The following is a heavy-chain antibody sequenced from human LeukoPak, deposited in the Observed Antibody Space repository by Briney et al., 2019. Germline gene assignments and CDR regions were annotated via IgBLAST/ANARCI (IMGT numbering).Heavy chain of an antibody. V-gene: IGHV3-11*01. Sequence: GGSLRHSCAPSGFTFSDYYMSWLRQAPRKGLEGVAYISSSGSTIYYADSVKGRFTISRDNAKTSLYLQMNSLRAEDTAVYYCARDKEEWLRGGADYWGQGTLVTVSS. J-gene: IGHJ4*02. CDR3: ARDKEEWLRGGADY. D-gene: IGHD5-12*01. CDR1: GFTFSDYY. CDR2: ISSSGSTI.